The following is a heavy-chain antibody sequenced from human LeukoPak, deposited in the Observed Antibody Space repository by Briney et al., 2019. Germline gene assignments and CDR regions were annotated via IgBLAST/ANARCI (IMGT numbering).Heavy chain of an antibody. CDR1: GFTFSSYT. Sequence: PGGSLRRSCAASGFTFSSYTMHWVRQAPGKGLEWVAVISYDGSNKYYADSVKGRFTISRDNSKNTLYLQMNSLRAEDTAVYYCARGLVATYYNWFDPWGQGTLVTVSS. CDR2: ISYDGSNK. J-gene: IGHJ5*02. D-gene: IGHD5-12*01. V-gene: IGHV3-30*04. CDR3: ARGLVATYYNWFDP.